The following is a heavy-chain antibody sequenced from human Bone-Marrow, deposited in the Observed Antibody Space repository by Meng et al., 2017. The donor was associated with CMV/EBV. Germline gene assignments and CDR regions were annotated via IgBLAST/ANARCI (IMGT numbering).Heavy chain of an antibody. CDR1: GYTFTDYD. CDR3: ARTKTSGTWLHDH. Sequence: ASVKVSCKASGYTFTDYDINWVRQAAGQGLEWMGWVTPKSGSADYARKFQGRVTMTTDTSIGTAYMELTGLRSGDTAVYFCARTKTSGTWLHDHWGQGQRVTGYS. J-gene: IGHJ4*02. D-gene: IGHD5-12*01. CDR2: VTPKSGSA. V-gene: IGHV1-8*01.